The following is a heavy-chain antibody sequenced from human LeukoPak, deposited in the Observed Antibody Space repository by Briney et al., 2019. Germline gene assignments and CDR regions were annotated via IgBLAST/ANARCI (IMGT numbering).Heavy chain of an antibody. CDR1: GGSISSSSYY. D-gene: IGHD2/OR15-2a*01. V-gene: IGHV4-39*01. Sequence: SGTLSLACAVSGGSISSSSYYWGWIRQPPGKGLEWIGSIYYSGSTYYNPSLKSRVTISVDTSKSQFSLKLSSVTAADTALYYCARHLYDSSVSSVDAFDIWGQGTMVSVSS. J-gene: IGHJ3*02. CDR3: ARHLYDSSVSSVDAFDI. CDR2: IYYSGST.